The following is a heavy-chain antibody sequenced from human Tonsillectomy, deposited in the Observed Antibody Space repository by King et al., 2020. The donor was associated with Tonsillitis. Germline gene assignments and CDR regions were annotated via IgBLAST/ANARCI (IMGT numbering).Heavy chain of an antibody. CDR1: GGSISSYY. Sequence: VQLQESGPGLVKPSETLSLTCTVSGGSISSYYWSWIRQPAGKGLEWIGRIYTSGSTNYNPSLKSRVTMSVDTSKNQFSLKLSSVTAADTSVYYCARWGPFYDFWSGRGYFNYWGRGTLVTVSS. CDR3: ARWGPFYDFWSGRGYFNY. D-gene: IGHD3-3*01. J-gene: IGHJ4*02. CDR2: IYTSGST. V-gene: IGHV4-4*07.